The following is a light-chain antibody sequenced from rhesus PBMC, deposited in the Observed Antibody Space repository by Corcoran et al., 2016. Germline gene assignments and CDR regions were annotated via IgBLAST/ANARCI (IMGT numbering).Light chain of an antibody. Sequence: ETVVTQSPATLSLSPGERATLSCRASQSVGSYLAWYQQKPGQAPRLLIYGASSRATGIPDRFRGSGSGTDFPLNISSLEPEDVGVYYCQQSSNLSTFGGGTKVELK. CDR3: QQSSNLST. V-gene: IGKV3-24*04. CDR2: GAS. J-gene: IGKJ4*01. CDR1: QSVGSY.